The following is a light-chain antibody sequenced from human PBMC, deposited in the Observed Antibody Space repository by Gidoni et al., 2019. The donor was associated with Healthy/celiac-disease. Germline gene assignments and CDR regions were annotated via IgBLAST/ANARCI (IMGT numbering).Light chain of an antibody. CDR1: SVSSN. CDR2: DAS. J-gene: IGKJ2*01. CDR3: QQYNNWPLYT. Sequence: SVSSNLAWYQQKPGQAPRLLIYDASTRATGIPARFSGSGSGTEFTLTISSLQSEDFAVYYCQQYNNWPLYTFGQGTKLEIK. V-gene: IGKV3-15*01.